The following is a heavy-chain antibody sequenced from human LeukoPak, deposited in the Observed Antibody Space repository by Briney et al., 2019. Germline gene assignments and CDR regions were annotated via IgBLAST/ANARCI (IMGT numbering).Heavy chain of an antibody. CDR2: INPNSGGT. Sequence: ASVEVSCKASGYTFTGYYMHWVRQAPGQGLEWMGWINPNSGGTNYAQKFQGRVTMTRDTSISTAYMELSRLRSDDTAVYYCARDGGFGCSGGSCYYNWFDPWGQGTLVTVSS. V-gene: IGHV1-2*02. J-gene: IGHJ5*02. CDR3: ARDGGFGCSGGSCYYNWFDP. CDR1: GYTFTGYY. D-gene: IGHD2-15*01.